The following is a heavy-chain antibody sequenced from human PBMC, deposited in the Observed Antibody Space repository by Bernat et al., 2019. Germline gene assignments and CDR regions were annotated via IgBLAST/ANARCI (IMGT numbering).Heavy chain of an antibody. CDR1: GFTFSSYW. D-gene: IGHD3-22*01. CDR2: IKQDGSEK. CDR3: AREGRLYYYDSHRFDY. Sequence: EVQLVESGGGLVQPGGSLRLSCAASGFTFSSYWMSWVRQAPGKGLEWVANIKQDGSEKYYVDSVKGRFTISRDNAKNSLYLQMNSLRAEDTAMYYCAREGRLYYYDSHRFDYWGLGTLVTVSS. V-gene: IGHV3-7*01. J-gene: IGHJ4*02.